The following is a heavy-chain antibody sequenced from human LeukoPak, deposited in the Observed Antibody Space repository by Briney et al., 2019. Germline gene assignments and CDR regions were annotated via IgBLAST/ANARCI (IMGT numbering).Heavy chain of an antibody. CDR1: GGSFSSYY. J-gene: IGHJ4*02. Sequence: SETLSLTCAVYGGSFSSYYWSWVRQPAGKGLEWIGRIHPSGNTNYNPSLKSRVTLSVDTSKNQFSLNLSSVTAADTAVYYCARGPPPDFDYWGQGTLVTVSS. CDR2: IHPSGNT. V-gene: IGHV4-59*10. CDR3: ARGPPPDFDY.